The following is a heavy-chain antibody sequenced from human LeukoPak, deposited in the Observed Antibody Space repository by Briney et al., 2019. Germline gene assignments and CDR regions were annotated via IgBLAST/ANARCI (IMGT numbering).Heavy chain of an antibody. J-gene: IGHJ5*02. CDR3: ARHEYSGSYYGLSWFDP. D-gene: IGHD1-26*01. CDR1: CGSISSSGYY. V-gene: IGHV4-39*01. CDR2: IYYSGST. Sequence: PSETLSLTCTVSCGSISSSGYYWGWIPQPPGKGLEWIARIYYSGSTYYNPSLKSRVTISVDMSKNQLSLKLSSLTAADTAVYYCARHEYSGSYYGLSWFDPWGQGTLVTVSS.